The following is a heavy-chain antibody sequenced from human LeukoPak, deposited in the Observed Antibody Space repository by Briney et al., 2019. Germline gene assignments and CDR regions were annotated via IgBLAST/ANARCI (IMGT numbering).Heavy chain of an antibody. J-gene: IGHJ6*03. Sequence: PSETLSLTCAVYGGSFSGYYWSWIRQPPGKGLEWIGEINHGGSTNYNPSLKSRVTISVDTSKNQFSLKLSSVTAADTAVYYCATCVSTYYDFWSGYSNYYYMDAWGKGTTVTVSS. D-gene: IGHD3-3*01. V-gene: IGHV4-34*01. CDR1: GGSFSGYY. CDR3: ATCVSTYYDFWSGYSNYYYMDA. CDR2: INHGGST.